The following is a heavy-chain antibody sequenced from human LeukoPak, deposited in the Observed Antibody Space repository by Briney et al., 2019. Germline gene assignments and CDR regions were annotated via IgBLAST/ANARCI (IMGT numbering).Heavy chain of an antibody. Sequence: GASVKVSCKASGGTFSSYAISWVRQAPGQGLEWMGGIIPIFGTANYAQKFQGRVTITTDESTSAAYMELSSLRSEDTAVYYCARDHYDSSGYYPRRYNWFDPWGQGTLVTVSS. D-gene: IGHD3-22*01. CDR2: IIPIFGTA. CDR1: GGTFSSYA. V-gene: IGHV1-69*05. J-gene: IGHJ5*02. CDR3: ARDHYDSSGYYPRRYNWFDP.